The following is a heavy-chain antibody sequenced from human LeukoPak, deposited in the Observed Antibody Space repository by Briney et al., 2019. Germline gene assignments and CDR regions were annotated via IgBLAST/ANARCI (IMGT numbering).Heavy chain of an antibody. CDR1: GGSFSGYY. Sequence: PSETLSLTCAVYGGSFSGYYWSWIRQPPGKGLDWIGEINHSGSTNYNPSLKSRVTISVDTSKNQFSLKLSSVTAADAAVYYCARGDYGDYWIDYWGQGTLVTVSS. CDR2: INHSGST. V-gene: IGHV4-34*01. CDR3: ARGDYGDYWIDY. J-gene: IGHJ4*02. D-gene: IGHD4-17*01.